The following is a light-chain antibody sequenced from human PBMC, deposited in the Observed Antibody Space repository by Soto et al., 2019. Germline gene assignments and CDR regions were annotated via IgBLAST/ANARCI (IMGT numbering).Light chain of an antibody. CDR1: QSVSSN. Sequence: EIVMTQSPGTLSVSPGERATLSCRASQSVSSNLAWYQQKPGQAPRLLIYAVSTRATGIPARFSGSGSGTEFTLTISSLQSEDFAVYYCQPHNNWPLTFGGGTKVELK. CDR2: AVS. CDR3: QPHNNWPLT. J-gene: IGKJ4*01. V-gene: IGKV3-15*01.